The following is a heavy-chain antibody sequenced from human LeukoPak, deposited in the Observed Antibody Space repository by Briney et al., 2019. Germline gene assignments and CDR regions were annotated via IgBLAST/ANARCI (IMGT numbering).Heavy chain of an antibody. CDR1: GGSISSGGYY. Sequence: PSQTLSLTCTVSGGSISSGGYYWSWIRQHPGKGLEWIGYIYYSGSTYYNPSLKSRVTISVDTSKNQFSLKLSSVTAADTAVYYCARDLAFPDSGGYEQSIGWFDPWGQGTLVTVSS. V-gene: IGHV4-31*03. D-gene: IGHD3-22*01. CDR3: ARDLAFPDSGGYEQSIGWFDP. CDR2: IYYSGST. J-gene: IGHJ5*02.